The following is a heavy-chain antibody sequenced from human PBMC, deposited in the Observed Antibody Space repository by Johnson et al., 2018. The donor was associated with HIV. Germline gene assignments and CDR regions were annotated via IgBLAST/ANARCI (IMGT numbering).Heavy chain of an antibody. CDR3: AKGIAVATRHAFDI. V-gene: IGHV3-33*06. CDR2: IWYDGSNK. Sequence: QVQLLESGGGVVQPGRSLRLSCAASGFTFSSYGMHWVRQAPGKGLEWGAVIWYDGSNKYYADSVKGRFTISRDNSKNTLYLQMNSLRAEDTAVYYCAKGIAVATRHAFDIWGQGTMVTVSS. D-gene: IGHD6-19*01. CDR1: GFTFSSYG. J-gene: IGHJ3*02.